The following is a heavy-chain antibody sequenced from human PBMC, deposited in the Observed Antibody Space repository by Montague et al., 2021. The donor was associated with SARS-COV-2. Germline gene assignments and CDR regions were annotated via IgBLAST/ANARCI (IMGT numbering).Heavy chain of an antibody. CDR3: ARDEVPPYNWNDAGFFYYGMDV. D-gene: IGHD1-1*01. CDR1: GFTFSSYA. J-gene: IGHJ6*02. V-gene: IGHV3-30-3*01. Sequence: SLRLSCAASGFTFSSYAMHWVCQAPGKGLEWVAVISYDGSNKYYADSVKGRFTISRDNSKDTLYLQMNSLRAEDTAVYYCARDEVPPYNWNDAGFFYYGMDVWGQGTTVTVSS. CDR2: ISYDGSNK.